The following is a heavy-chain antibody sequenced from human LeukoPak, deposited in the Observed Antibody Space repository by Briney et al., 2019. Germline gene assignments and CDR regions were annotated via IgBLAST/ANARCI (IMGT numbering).Heavy chain of an antibody. CDR1: GYSFTTYW. CDR2: IYPGDSDT. Sequence: GESLKISCKGSGYSFTTYWIGWVRQMPGKGLEWMGIIYPGDSDTRYSPSFQGQVTISADKSITTAYLQWSSLKASDTAVYYCARGETERYFDYWGQGTLVTVSS. D-gene: IGHD1-1*01. V-gene: IGHV5-51*01. CDR3: ARGETERYFDY. J-gene: IGHJ4*02.